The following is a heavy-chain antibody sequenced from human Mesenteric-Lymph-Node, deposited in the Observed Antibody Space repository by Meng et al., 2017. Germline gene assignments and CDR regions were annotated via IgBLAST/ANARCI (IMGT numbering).Heavy chain of an antibody. CDR2: IYHSGST. Sequence: RQEWGPGLVKPSQTLSLTFTVSGGSISSGTYYWGWIRQPPGKGLEWIGEIYHSGSTNYNPSLKSRVAISVDKSTNQFSLKLSSVTAADTAVYHCLRGSGGSVWGQGTLVTVSS. V-gene: IGHV4-39*07. D-gene: IGHD3-10*01. CDR1: GGSISSGTYY. J-gene: IGHJ1*01. CDR3: LRGSGGSV.